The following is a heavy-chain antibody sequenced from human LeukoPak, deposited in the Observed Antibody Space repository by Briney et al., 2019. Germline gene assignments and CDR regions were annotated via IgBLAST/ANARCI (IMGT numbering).Heavy chain of an antibody. V-gene: IGHV1-2*02. CDR2: INPNSGVT. CDR1: GYTFIGYY. Sequence: GASEKVSCKASGYTFIGYYMTWVRQALGQGLEWMGWINPNSGVTNYAQKFQGRVTMTRDSAISTAYMELSGLRSDDTAVYYCAKYHTVRSLDVWGQGTTVTISS. D-gene: IGHD6-6*01. CDR3: AKYHTVRSLDV. J-gene: IGHJ6*02.